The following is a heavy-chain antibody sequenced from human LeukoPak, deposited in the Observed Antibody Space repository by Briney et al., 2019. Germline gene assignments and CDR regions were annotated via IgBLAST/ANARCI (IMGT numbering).Heavy chain of an antibody. V-gene: IGHV4-59*01. CDR2: IYYSGST. D-gene: IGHD3-3*01. CDR1: GGSISSYY. J-gene: IGHJ6*02. Sequence: SETLSLTCTVSGGSISSYYWSWIRQPPGKGLEWIGYIYYSGSTNYNPSLKSRVTISVDTSKNQFSLKLSSVTAADTAVYYCARDFRITIFGVVIRYGMDVWGQGTTVTVSS. CDR3: ARDFRITIFGVVIRYGMDV.